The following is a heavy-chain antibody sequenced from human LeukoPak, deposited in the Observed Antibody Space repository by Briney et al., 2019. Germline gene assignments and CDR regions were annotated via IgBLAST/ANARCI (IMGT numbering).Heavy chain of an antibody. CDR1: GYSISSGYY. D-gene: IGHD2-15*01. CDR3: ARDEGYCSGGSCYRSAFDI. Sequence: PSETLSLTCAVSGYSISSGYYWGWIRQPPGKGLEWIGSICHSGSTYYNPSLKSRVTISVDTSKNQFSLKLSSVTAADTAVYYCARDEGYCSGGSCYRSAFDIWGQGTMVTVSS. CDR2: ICHSGST. V-gene: IGHV4-38-2*02. J-gene: IGHJ3*02.